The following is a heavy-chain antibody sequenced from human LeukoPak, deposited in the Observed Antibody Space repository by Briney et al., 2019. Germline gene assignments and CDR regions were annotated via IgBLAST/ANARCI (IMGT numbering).Heavy chain of an antibody. Sequence: ASVKVSCKASGYTFTSYGITWVRQAPGQGLEWMGWISTYNGNSNYAQKLQGRVTMTTDTSTSTAYMELRSLRSEDTAVYYCARGPAIVVVPAAKPYYMDVWGQGTLVTVSS. J-gene: IGHJ4*02. CDR1: GYTFTSYG. V-gene: IGHV1-18*01. CDR2: ISTYNGNS. D-gene: IGHD2-2*01. CDR3: ARGPAIVVVPAAKPYYMDV.